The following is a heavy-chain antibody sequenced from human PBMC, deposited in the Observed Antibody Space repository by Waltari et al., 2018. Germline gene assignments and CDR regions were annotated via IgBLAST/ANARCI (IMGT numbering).Heavy chain of an antibody. Sequence: QVQLQESGPGLVKPSETLSLTCAVSGYSISSGYYWGWIRQPPGKGLEWIGSIYHSGSTYYNPSLKSRVTISVDTSKNQFSLKLSSVTAADTAVYYCARRVSPLYSSSWYGFWDYWGQGTLVTVSS. J-gene: IGHJ4*02. CDR2: IYHSGST. V-gene: IGHV4-38-2*01. CDR1: GYSISSGYY. D-gene: IGHD6-13*01. CDR3: ARRVSPLYSSSWYGFWDY.